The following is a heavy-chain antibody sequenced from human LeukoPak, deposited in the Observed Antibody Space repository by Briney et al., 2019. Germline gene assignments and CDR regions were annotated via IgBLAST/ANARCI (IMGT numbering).Heavy chain of an antibody. Sequence: PGGSLRLSCSAAGFIFSTYAMHWVRQAPGRGLEWVAVISYDGSKKYYAVSVKGRFIISRDNSKNTLYLQMNSLRAEDTAVYYCARGPIYCSSTSCDPPDYWGQGTLVTVSS. D-gene: IGHD2-2*01. J-gene: IGHJ4*02. CDR2: ISYDGSKK. CDR1: GFIFSTYA. CDR3: ARGPIYCSSTSCDPPDY. V-gene: IGHV3-30-3*01.